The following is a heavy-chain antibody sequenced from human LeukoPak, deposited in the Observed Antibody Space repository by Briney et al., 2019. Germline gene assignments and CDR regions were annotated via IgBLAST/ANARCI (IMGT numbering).Heavy chain of an antibody. CDR2: INHSGST. CDR1: GGSISSYY. D-gene: IGHD3-10*01. J-gene: IGHJ3*02. Sequence: SETLSLTCTVSGGSISSYYWSWIRQPPGKGLEWIGEINHSGSTNYNPSLKSRVTISVDTSKNQFSLKLSSVTAADTAVYYCARPFMVRGYDAFDIWGQGTMVTVSS. CDR3: ARPFMVRGYDAFDI. V-gene: IGHV4-34*01.